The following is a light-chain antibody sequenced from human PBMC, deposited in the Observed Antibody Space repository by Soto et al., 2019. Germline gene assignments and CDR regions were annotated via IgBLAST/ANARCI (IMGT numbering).Light chain of an antibody. Sequence: EIVLTQSPGTLSLSPGERATLSCRASQSISSSYLAWYQQKPGQAPRVLIYAASSRATGIPDRFSGSGSGTDFTLTISRLEPEDFAVYYCQQYGSSPPITFGQGTRLEIK. V-gene: IGKV3-20*01. CDR2: AAS. CDR1: QSISSSY. J-gene: IGKJ5*01. CDR3: QQYGSSPPIT.